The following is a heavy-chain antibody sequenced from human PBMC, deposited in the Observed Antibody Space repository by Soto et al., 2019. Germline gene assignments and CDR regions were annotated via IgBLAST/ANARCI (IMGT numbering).Heavy chain of an antibody. Sequence: EVQLVESGGGLVQPGGSLRLSCAASGFTFSTYRMTWVRQAPGKGLEWVSYISSSSSTIYDADSVKGRFTISRDNAKNSLYLQMNSLRDEDTAVYYCARGLGYCSGGSCYSDYWGQGTLVTVSS. J-gene: IGHJ4*02. V-gene: IGHV3-48*02. CDR2: ISSSSSTI. CDR1: GFTFSTYR. D-gene: IGHD2-15*01. CDR3: ARGLGYCSGGSCYSDY.